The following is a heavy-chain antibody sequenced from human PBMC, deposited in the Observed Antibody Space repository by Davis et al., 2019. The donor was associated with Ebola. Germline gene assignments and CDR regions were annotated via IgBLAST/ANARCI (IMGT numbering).Heavy chain of an antibody. CDR3: ARQHYYYYYMDV. V-gene: IGHV4-34*01. Sequence: SETLSLTCAVYGGSFSGYFCNWIRQPPGKGLEWIGEINHSGSTNYNPSLKSRVTISVDTSKNQFSLKLSSVTAADTAVYYCARQHYYYYYMDVWGKGTTVTVSS. J-gene: IGHJ6*03. CDR1: GGSFSGYF. CDR2: INHSGST.